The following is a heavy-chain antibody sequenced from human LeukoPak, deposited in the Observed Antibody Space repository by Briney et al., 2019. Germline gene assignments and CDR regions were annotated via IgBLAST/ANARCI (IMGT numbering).Heavy chain of an antibody. J-gene: IGHJ4*02. CDR2: ISAHNGNT. V-gene: IGHV1-18*01. CDR3: ARVRGYCSSTSCPSPIDY. Sequence: ASVKVSCKASGYTFTTYGITWVRQAPGQGPEWMGWISAHNGNTNYAQRLQGRVTMTTDTSTSTAYMELRSLRSDDSAIYYCARVRGYCSSTSCPSPIDYWGQGTLVTVSS. D-gene: IGHD2-2*01. CDR1: GYTFTTYG.